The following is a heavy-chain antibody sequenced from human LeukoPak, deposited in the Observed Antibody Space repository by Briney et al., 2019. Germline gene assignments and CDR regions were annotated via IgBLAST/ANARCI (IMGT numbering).Heavy chain of an antibody. CDR3: ARVGYYYDSSADEGYFDY. D-gene: IGHD3-22*01. Sequence: SVMVSCKASGGTFSSYAISWVRQAPGQGLEWMGRIIPIFGTANYAQKFQGRVTITTDESTSTAYMELSSLRSEDTAVYYCARVGYYYDSSADEGYFDYWGQGTLVTASS. J-gene: IGHJ4*02. CDR2: IIPIFGTA. V-gene: IGHV1-69*05. CDR1: GGTFSSYA.